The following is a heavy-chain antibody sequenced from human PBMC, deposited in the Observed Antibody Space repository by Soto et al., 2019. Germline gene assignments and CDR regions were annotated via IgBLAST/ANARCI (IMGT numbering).Heavy chain of an antibody. V-gene: IGHV4-39*07. D-gene: IGHD2-2*01. J-gene: IGHJ5*02. CDR3: ARVPDR. CDR1: DSSISSSSYY. Sequence: SATMCLPCTVSDSSISSSSYYWGWIRQPPGKGLEWIGSIYHSGSTYYNPSLKSRVTISVDRSKNQFSLKLSSVTAADTAVYYCARVPDRWGQGTLVTVSS. CDR2: IYHSGST.